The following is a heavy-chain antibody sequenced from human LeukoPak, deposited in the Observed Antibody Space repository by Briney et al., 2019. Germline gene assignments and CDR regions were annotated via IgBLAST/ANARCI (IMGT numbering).Heavy chain of an antibody. Sequence: GGSLRLSCAASGFTFSNYWMTWVRQAPGKGLEWVATIKQDGSDKYYVDSVKGRFTISRDNAKNSLYLQMNSLRAEDTAVYYCARGVFMVRGVIGDAFDIWGQGTMVTVSS. CDR1: GFTFSNYW. CDR3: ARGVFMVRGVIGDAFDI. D-gene: IGHD3-10*01. CDR2: IKQDGSDK. V-gene: IGHV3-7*02. J-gene: IGHJ3*02.